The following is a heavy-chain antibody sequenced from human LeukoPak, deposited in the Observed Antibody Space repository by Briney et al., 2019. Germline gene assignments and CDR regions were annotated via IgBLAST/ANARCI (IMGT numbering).Heavy chain of an antibody. V-gene: IGHV3-21*04. CDR3: AKRIQSALATGY. J-gene: IGHJ4*02. CDR1: GFTFSSYS. D-gene: IGHD5-18*01. CDR2: ISSKNSYI. Sequence: GGSLRLSCKASGFTFSSYSMNWVRQAPGKGLEWVSSISSKNSYIYYADSLKGRFTISTDNSKNTMYLQMNSLRAEDTAVYYCAKRIQSALATGYWGQGTLVTVSS.